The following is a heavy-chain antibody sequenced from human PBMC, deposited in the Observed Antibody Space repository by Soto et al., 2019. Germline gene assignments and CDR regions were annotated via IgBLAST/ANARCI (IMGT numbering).Heavy chain of an antibody. D-gene: IGHD4-17*01. V-gene: IGHV3-23*01. CDR2: ISGSGSST. CDR3: AQPPLSGDYIGTIDY. J-gene: IGHJ4*02. CDR1: GFTFSSYA. Sequence: EVQLLESGGGLVQPGGSLRLSCAASGFTFSSYAMSWVRQAPGKGLEWVSAISGSGSSTYYADSVKGRFTISRDNSTNTLYLPMNSLRAEDTAVYYCAQPPLSGDYIGTIDYWGQGTLVTVSS.